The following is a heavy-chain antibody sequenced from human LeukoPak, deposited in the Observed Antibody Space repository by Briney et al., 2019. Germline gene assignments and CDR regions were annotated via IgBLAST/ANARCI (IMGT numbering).Heavy chain of an antibody. Sequence: PGGSLRLSCAASGFTFSNYNMNWVRQAPGKGLKWVSSISSSSSYTYYADSVKGRFTISRDNAKNSLYLQMNSLRAEDTAVYFCARGHMWRTVTTFGYWGQGTVVAVSS. CDR1: GFTFSNYN. CDR3: ARGHMWRTVTTFGY. CDR2: ISSSSSYT. J-gene: IGHJ4*02. V-gene: IGHV3-21*01. D-gene: IGHD4-17*01.